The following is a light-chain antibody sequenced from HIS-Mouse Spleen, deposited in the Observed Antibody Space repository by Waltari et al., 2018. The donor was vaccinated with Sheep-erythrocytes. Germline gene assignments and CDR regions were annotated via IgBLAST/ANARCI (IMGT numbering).Light chain of an antibody. V-gene: IGKV4-1*01. J-gene: IGKJ2*01. CDR2: LGS. CDR3: MQALQTMYT. Sequence: DIVMTQSPDSLAVSLGERATINCKSSQSVLYSSNNKNYLAWYQQKPGQPPQLLIYLGSNRASGVPDRFSGSGSGTDFTLKISRVEAEDVGVYYCMQALQTMYTFGQGTKLEIK. CDR1: QSVLYSSNNKNY.